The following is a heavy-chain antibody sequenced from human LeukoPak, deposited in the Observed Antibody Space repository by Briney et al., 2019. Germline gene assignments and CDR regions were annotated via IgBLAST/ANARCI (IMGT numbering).Heavy chain of an antibody. D-gene: IGHD1-1*01. J-gene: IGHJ4*02. CDR3: ARQNWYYFDY. V-gene: IGHV4-59*12. CDR1: GASITNYY. Sequence: SETLSLTCTVSGASITNYYWSWIRQPPGKGLEWIGYIYYSGSTDYNPSLKSRVTMSVDTSKSQFSLKLNSVTVADTAVYYCARQNWYYFDYWGQGALVTVSS. CDR2: IYYSGST.